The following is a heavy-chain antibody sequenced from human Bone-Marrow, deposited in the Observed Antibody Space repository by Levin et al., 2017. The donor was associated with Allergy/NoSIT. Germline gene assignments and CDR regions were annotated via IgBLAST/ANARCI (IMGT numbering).Heavy chain of an antibody. J-gene: IGHJ4*02. CDR3: STGGYFFDY. Sequence: SCVGSGFTFSNAWMNWVRQAPGKGLEWVGRIKSMPDGGTTDYPAPVKGRFTISRDDSKNTAYLQMNSLKTEDTAVYYCSTGGYFFDYWGQGTLVSVSS. CDR1: GFTFSNAW. D-gene: IGHD2-15*01. V-gene: IGHV3-15*01. CDR2: IKSMPDGGTT.